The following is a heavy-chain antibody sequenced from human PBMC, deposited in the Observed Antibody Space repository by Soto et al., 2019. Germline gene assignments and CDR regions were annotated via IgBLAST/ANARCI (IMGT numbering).Heavy chain of an antibody. CDR3: AKEVIAARPYYFDH. V-gene: IGHV3-23*01. CDR2: ISASGAYT. CDR1: GFTFNNYA. D-gene: IGHD6-6*01. J-gene: IGHJ4*02. Sequence: GGSLRLSCAASGFTFNNYAVIWARRTPGKGLEWVATISASGAYTFYADSVKGRFTISRDNSQNTLFLHMRSLRAGDTATYYCAKEVIAARPYYFDHWGQGTLVTVSS.